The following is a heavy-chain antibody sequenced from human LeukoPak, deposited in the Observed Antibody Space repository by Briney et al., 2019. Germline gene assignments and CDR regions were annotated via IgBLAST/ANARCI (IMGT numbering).Heavy chain of an antibody. D-gene: IGHD6-19*01. CDR3: ARGAGYSGGWYLNWFDP. J-gene: IGHJ5*02. CDR2: IYHSGST. V-gene: IGHV4-38-2*01. CDR1: GYSISSGYY. Sequence: SETLSLTCAVSGYSISSGYYWGWIRQPPGKGLEWIGSIYHSGSTYYNPSLKSRVTISVGTSKNQFSLKLSSVTAADTAVYYCARGAGYSGGWYLNWFDPWGQGTLVTVSS.